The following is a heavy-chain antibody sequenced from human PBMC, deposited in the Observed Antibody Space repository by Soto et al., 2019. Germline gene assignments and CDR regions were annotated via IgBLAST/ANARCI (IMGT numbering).Heavy chain of an antibody. V-gene: IGHV3-9*01. D-gene: IGHD4-17*01. J-gene: IGHJ6*03. CDR1: GFTFDGYA. Sequence: EVQLVESGGGLVQPGGSLRLSCAVSGFTFDGYAMHWVRQAPGKGLEWVSGISWNSGSVGYANSVKGRFTISRDNAKNSLYLQMNSLRAEDTALYYCAKDTLYGGNYYYYYMDVWGKGTAVTVSS. CDR3: AKDTLYGGNYYYYYMDV. CDR2: ISWNSGSV.